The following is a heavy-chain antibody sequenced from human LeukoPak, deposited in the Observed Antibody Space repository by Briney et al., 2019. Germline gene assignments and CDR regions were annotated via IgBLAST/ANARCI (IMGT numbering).Heavy chain of an antibody. CDR1: GFTFSNAW. J-gene: IGHJ4*02. V-gene: IGHV3-15*01. CDR2: IKSKTDGGTT. Sequence: GGSLRLSCAASGFTFSNAWMSWVRQAPGKGLEWVGRIKSKTDGGTTDYAAPVKGRFTISRDDSKNTLYLQMNSLKTEDTGVYYCTRRRLQYYFDYWGQGTLVTVSS. CDR3: TRRRLQYYFDY.